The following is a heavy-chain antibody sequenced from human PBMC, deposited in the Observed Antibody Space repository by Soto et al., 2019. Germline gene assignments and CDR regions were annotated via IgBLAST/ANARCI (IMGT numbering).Heavy chain of an antibody. V-gene: IGHV1-69*13. J-gene: IGHJ6*02. CDR1: GGTFSSYA. D-gene: IGHD6-6*01. CDR2: IIPIFGTA. Sequence: SLKGSCKASGGTFSSYAISWGRQTTRQGLEWMGGIIPIFGTANYAQKFQGRVTITADESTSTAYMELSSLRSEDTAVYYCARGSSSSWGYYGMDVWGQGTTVTVSS. CDR3: ARGSSSSWGYYGMDV.